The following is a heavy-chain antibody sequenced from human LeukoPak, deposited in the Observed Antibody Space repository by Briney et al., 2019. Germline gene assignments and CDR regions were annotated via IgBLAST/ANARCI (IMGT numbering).Heavy chain of an antibody. Sequence: GRSLRLSCAASGFTFSSYAMHWVRQAPGKGLEWVAAISYDGSNKYYADSVKGRFTISRDNSKNTLYLQMNSLRAEDTAVYYCARDLTMVRGGPDWGQGTLVTVSS. CDR1: GFTFSSYA. CDR3: ARDLTMVRGGPD. CDR2: ISYDGSNK. D-gene: IGHD3-10*01. V-gene: IGHV3-30*04. J-gene: IGHJ4*02.